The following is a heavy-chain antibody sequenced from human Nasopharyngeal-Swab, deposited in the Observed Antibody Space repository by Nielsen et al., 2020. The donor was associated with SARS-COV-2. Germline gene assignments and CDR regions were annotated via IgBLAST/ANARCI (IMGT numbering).Heavy chain of an antibody. J-gene: IGHJ5*02. CDR3: AKDWLYTSAWYGGS. CDR2: ISGSGFT. Sequence: WIRQPPGKGLEWVSSISGSGFTYYSDSVKGRFTISRDNSMDTLYLQMNSLRAEDTATYYCAKDWLYTSAWYGGSWGQGTLVTVSS. D-gene: IGHD3-22*01. V-gene: IGHV3-23*01.